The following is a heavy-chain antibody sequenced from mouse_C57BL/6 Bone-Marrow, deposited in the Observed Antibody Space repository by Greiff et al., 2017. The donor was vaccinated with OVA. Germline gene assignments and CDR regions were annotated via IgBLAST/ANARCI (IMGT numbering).Heavy chain of an antibody. D-gene: IGHD1-1*01. V-gene: IGHV5-17*01. CDR1: GFTFSDYG. J-gene: IGHJ1*03. Sequence: EVQGVESGGGLVKPGGSLKLSCAASGFTFSDYGMHWVRQAPEKGLEWVAYISSGSSTIYYADTVKGRFTISRDNAKNTLFLQMTSLRSEDTAMYYCARESLITTVVAHWYFDVWGTGTTVTVSS. CDR2: ISSGSSTI. CDR3: ARESLITTVVAHWYFDV.